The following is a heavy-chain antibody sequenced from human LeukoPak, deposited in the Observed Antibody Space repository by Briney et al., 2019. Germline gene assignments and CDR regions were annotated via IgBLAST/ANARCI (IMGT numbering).Heavy chain of an antibody. V-gene: IGHV4-34*01. CDR1: GGSFSGYY. CDR2: INHSGST. D-gene: IGHD2-15*01. J-gene: IGHJ3*02. Sequence: PSETLSLTCAVYGGSFSGYYWSWLRQPPGKGLEWIGEINHSGSTNYNPSLKSRVTISVDTSKNQFSLKLSSVTAADTAVYYCAGIPPPFRCSAGSCYSNAFDIWGQGTMVTVSS. CDR3: AGIPPPFRCSAGSCYSNAFDI.